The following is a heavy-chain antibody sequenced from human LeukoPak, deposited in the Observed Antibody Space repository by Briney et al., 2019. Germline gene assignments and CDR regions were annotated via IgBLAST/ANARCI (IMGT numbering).Heavy chain of an antibody. CDR1: GGTFSSYA. CDR2: IIPIFGTA. D-gene: IGHD3-10*01. J-gene: IGHJ3*02. Sequence: ASVKVSCKASGGTFSSYAISWVRQAPGQGLEWMGGIIPIFGTANYAQKFQGSVTITADESTSTAYMELSSLRSEDTAVYYCARVKSVRGVIEYAFDIWGQGTMVTVSS. V-gene: IGHV1-69*13. CDR3: ARVKSVRGVIEYAFDI.